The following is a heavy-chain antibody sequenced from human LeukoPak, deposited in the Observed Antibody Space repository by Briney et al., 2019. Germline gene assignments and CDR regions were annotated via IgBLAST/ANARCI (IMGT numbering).Heavy chain of an antibody. D-gene: IGHD1-26*01. CDR2: ISYSGST. Sequence: SETLSLTCNVSGGSISSYYWSWIWQPPGKGLEWIGYISYSGSTNYNPSLKSRVTISVDTSKNQFSLNLSSVTAADTAVYYCARHQGGSYYYDAFDIWGQGTMVTVSS. J-gene: IGHJ3*02. CDR1: GGSISSYY. CDR3: ARHQGGSYYYDAFDI. V-gene: IGHV4-59*08.